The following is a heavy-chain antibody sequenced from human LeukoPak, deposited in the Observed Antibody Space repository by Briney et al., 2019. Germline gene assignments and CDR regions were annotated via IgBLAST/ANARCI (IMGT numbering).Heavy chain of an antibody. V-gene: IGHV3-23*01. J-gene: IGHJ4*02. Sequence: SGXTXSSYXXXXXRXAPGXXXEWGSAISGSGGSTYYADSVKGRFTISRDNSKNTLYLQMNSLRAEDTAVYYCAKGYCSSTSCPTDYWGQGTLVTVSS. CDR3: AKGYCSSTSCPTDY. CDR1: GXTXSSYX. CDR2: ISGSGGST. D-gene: IGHD2-2*01.